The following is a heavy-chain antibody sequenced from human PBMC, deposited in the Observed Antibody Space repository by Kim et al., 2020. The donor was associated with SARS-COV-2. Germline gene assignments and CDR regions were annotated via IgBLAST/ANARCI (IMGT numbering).Heavy chain of an antibody. V-gene: IGHV3-23*01. Sequence: GGSLRLSCAASGFTFSSYAMSWVRQAPGKGLEWVSAISGSGGSTYYADSVKGRFTISRDNSKNTLYLQMNSLRAEDTAVYYCATPEYDYVWGSYRGWGQGALVTVSS. CDR3: ATPEYDYVWGSYRG. D-gene: IGHD3-16*02. CDR1: GFTFSSYA. CDR2: ISGSGGST. J-gene: IGHJ4*02.